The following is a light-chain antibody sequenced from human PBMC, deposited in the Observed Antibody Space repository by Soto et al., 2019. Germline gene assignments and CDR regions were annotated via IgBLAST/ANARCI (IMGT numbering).Light chain of an antibody. CDR2: VAS. CDR1: QSVSSN. J-gene: IGKJ4*01. Sequence: EIVMTQSPATLSVSQGERATLSCRASQSVSSNLAWYQQKPGQTPKLLIYVASTSATGIPARFSGSGSGTEFTLTISSLQSEDFAVYYCQQYNVCPLTFGGGTKVEFK. CDR3: QQYNVCPLT. V-gene: IGKV3-15*01.